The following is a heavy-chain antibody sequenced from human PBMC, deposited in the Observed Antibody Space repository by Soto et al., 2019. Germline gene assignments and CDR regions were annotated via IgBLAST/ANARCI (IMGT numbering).Heavy chain of an antibody. D-gene: IGHD2-2*01. CDR3: AIYRHCSSTSCYNALDY. CDR2: IDPSDSYT. CDR1: GYSFSSYW. J-gene: IGHJ4*02. Sequence: GESLKISCKGSGYSFSSYWINWVRQMPGKGLEWMGKIDPSDSYTNYSPSFQGHVTISADKSLSTAYLQWSSLKASDTAMYYCAIYRHCSSTSCYNALDYWGQGTLVTVSS. V-gene: IGHV5-10-1*01.